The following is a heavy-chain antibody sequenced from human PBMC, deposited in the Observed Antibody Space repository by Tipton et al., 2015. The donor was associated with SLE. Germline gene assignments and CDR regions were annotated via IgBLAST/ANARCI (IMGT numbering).Heavy chain of an antibody. J-gene: IGHJ4*02. D-gene: IGHD6-13*01. CDR1: GGSISSSSYY. CDR2: IYYSGST. CDR3: ASLDSSSWYPGDY. Sequence: TLSLTCTVSGGSISSSSYYWGWIRQPPGKGLEWIGSIYYSGSTNYNPSLKSRVTISVETSKNQFSLKLSSVTAADTAVYYCASLDSSSWYPGDYWGQGTLVTVSS. V-gene: IGHV4-39*07.